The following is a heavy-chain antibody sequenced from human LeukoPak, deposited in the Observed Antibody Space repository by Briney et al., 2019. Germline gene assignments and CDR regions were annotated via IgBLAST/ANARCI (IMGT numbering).Heavy chain of an antibody. D-gene: IGHD6-13*01. CDR2: INHSGST. Sequence: SETLSLTCAVYGGSFSGYYRSWIRQPPGKGLEWIGEINHSGSTNYNPSLKSRVTISVDTSKNQFSLKLSSVTAADTAVYYCARYSSSWPGDYWGQGTLVTVSS. J-gene: IGHJ4*02. CDR1: GGSFSGYY. CDR3: ARYSSSWPGDY. V-gene: IGHV4-34*01.